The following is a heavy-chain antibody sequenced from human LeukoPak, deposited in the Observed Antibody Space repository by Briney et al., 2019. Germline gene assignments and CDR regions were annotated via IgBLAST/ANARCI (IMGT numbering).Heavy chain of an antibody. CDR2: ISSSSSYI. CDR3: AREPDSSGYYYAYYFDY. J-gene: IGHJ4*02. D-gene: IGHD3-22*01. V-gene: IGHV3-21*01. CDR1: GFTFSSYS. Sequence: SGGSLRLSCAASGFTFSSYSMNWVRQAPGKGLEWVSSISSSSSYIYYADSVKGRFTISRDNAKNSLYLQMNSLRAEDTAVYYCAREPDSSGYYYAYYFDYRGQGTLVTVSS.